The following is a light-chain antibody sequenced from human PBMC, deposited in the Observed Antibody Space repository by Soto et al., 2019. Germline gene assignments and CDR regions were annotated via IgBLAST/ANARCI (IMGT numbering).Light chain of an antibody. J-gene: IGKJ5*01. V-gene: IGKV3-11*01. CDR1: QSVSSY. Sequence: EIVLTQSPGTLSLSPGERATLSCRASQSVSSYLAWYQQKPGQAPRLLIYDASNRATGIPARFSGSGSGTDFTLTISGLEPEDFAVYYCQQRSNWLPITFGQGTRLEIK. CDR2: DAS. CDR3: QQRSNWLPIT.